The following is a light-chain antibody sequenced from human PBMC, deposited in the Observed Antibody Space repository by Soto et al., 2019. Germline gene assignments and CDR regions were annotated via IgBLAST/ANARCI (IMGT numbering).Light chain of an antibody. Sequence: EIVLTQSPVTLSLSPGERATLSCGASQSVSTNSLAWYQQKPGLAPRLLIYDASNRATGIPDRFRGSGSGTDFPLTISRLEPEDFAVYYCHQYGRSPWTFGQGTKVEIK. CDR1: QSVSTNS. V-gene: IGKV3D-20*01. CDR2: DAS. J-gene: IGKJ1*01. CDR3: HQYGRSPWT.